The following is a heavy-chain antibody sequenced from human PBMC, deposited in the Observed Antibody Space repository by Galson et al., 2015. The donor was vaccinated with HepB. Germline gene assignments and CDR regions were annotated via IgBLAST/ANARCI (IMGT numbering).Heavy chain of an antibody. CDR1: GGSISSGDYY. CDR3: ARVIAVAGTEGKGTEYNWFDP. V-gene: IGHV4-30-4*01. D-gene: IGHD6-19*01. J-gene: IGHJ5*02. Sequence: CTVSGGSISSGDYYWSWIRQPPGKGLEWIGYIYYSGSTYYNPSLKSRVTISVDTSKNQFSLKLSSVTAADTAVYYCARVIAVAGTEGKGTEYNWFDPWGQGTLVTVSS. CDR2: IYYSGST.